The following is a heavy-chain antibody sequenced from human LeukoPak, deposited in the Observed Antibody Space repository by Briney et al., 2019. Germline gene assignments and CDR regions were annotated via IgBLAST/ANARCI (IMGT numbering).Heavy chain of an antibody. CDR2: VSYDGTNE. V-gene: IGHV3-30*18. Sequence: GGSLRLSCAASGFTFSDYGMHWVRQAAGKGLEWMAVVSYDGTNEKYADPVKGRFTISRDNSKNTLSLQMNSPRADDTAVYYCAKDWANGDYIDHWGQGTLVTVSS. CDR3: AKDWANGDYIDH. J-gene: IGHJ4*02. CDR1: GFTFSDYG. D-gene: IGHD2-8*01.